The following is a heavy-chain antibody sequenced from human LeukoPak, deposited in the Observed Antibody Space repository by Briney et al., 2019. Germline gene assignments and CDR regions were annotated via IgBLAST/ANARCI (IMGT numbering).Heavy chain of an antibody. D-gene: IGHD5-12*01. CDR3: ARGFASGYGRYYYYGMDV. CDR1: GFTFSDYY. V-gene: IGHV3-11*01. Sequence: GGSLRLCCAASGFTFSDYYMSWIRQAPGKGLGWVSYISSSGSTIYYADSVKGRFTISRDNAKNSLYLQMNSLRAEHTAVYYCARGFASGYGRYYYYGMDVWGQGTTVTVSS. J-gene: IGHJ6*02. CDR2: ISSSGSTI.